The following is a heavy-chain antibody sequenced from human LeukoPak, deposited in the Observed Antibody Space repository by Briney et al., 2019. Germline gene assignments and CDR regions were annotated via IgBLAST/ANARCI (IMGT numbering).Heavy chain of an antibody. CDR1: GFTFSDYY. Sequence: PGGSLRLSCAASGFTFSDYYMSWIRQALGKGLEWVSYISSSGSTIYYADSVKGRFTISRDNAKNSLYLQMNSLRAEDTAVYYCARDYYYDSSGYLGYFQHWGQGTLVTVSS. CDR2: ISSSGSTI. V-gene: IGHV3-11*04. D-gene: IGHD3-22*01. CDR3: ARDYYYDSSGYLGYFQH. J-gene: IGHJ1*01.